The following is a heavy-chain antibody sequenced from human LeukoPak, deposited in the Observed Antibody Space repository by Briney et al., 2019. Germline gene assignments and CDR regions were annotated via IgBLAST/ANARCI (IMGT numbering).Heavy chain of an antibody. V-gene: IGHV4-59*01. Sequence: PSETLSLTCTVSGGAINSDYWSWIRQSPGKGLEWIAYVYYDGRANFNPSFQSRVTMSVDTSKTQFSLNLSSMTAADTAVYHCARALTMTHIGVWFDPWGPGILVTVSS. CDR3: ARALTMTHIGVWFDP. CDR1: GGAINSDY. CDR2: VYYDGRA. D-gene: IGHD2-8*01. J-gene: IGHJ5*02.